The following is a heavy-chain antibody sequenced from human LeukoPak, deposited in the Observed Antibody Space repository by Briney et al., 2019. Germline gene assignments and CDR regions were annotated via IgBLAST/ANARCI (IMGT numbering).Heavy chain of an antibody. CDR2: ISDDATYT. J-gene: IGHJ4*02. Sequence: GGSLRLSCAASGFTFSSYTMPWVRQAPGKGLEWVAAISDDATYTYYAASVKGRFAISRDNSKKTLYLQMNNPTTDDTSVYYCARGTAVTALSGFWGQGTLVTVSS. V-gene: IGHV3-30*09. CDR1: GFTFSSYT. CDR3: ARGTAVTALSGF. D-gene: IGHD4-17*01.